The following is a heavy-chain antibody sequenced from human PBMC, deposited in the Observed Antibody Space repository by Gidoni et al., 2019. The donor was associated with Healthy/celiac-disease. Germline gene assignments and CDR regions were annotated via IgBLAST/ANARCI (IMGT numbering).Heavy chain of an antibody. V-gene: IGHV3-21*01. D-gene: IGHD3-22*01. CDR2: ISSSSSYI. CDR3: ARHYYDSSGYYYVGAFDI. J-gene: IGHJ3*02. CDR1: GFTFSSYS. Sequence: EVQLVESGGGLVKPGGSLRRACAASGFTFSSYSMNWVRQAPGKGLEWVSSISSSSSYIYYADSVKGRFTISRDNAKNSLYLQMNSLRAEDTAVYYCARHYYDSSGYYYVGAFDIWGQGTMVTVSS.